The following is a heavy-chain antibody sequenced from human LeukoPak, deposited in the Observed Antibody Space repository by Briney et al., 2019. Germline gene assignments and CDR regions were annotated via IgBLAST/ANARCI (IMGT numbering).Heavy chain of an antibody. Sequence: SETLSLTCAVSGGSISSGGYSWSWIRQPPGKGLEWIGYIYHSGSTYYNPSPKSRVTISVDRSKNQFSLKLSSVTAADTAVYYCARDSISGWYYFDYWGQGTLVTVSS. CDR1: GGSISSGGYS. V-gene: IGHV4-30-2*01. D-gene: IGHD6-19*01. J-gene: IGHJ4*02. CDR3: ARDSISGWYYFDY. CDR2: IYHSGST.